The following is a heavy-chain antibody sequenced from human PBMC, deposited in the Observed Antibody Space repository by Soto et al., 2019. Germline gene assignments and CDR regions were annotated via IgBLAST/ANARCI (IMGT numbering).Heavy chain of an antibody. CDR2: IYPGDSDT. D-gene: IGHD5-12*01. V-gene: IGHV5-51*01. J-gene: IGHJ4*02. Sequence: GESLKISCKGSGYSFTSYWIGWVRHMPGKGLEWMGIIYPGDSDTRYSPSFQGQVTISSAKCIPTAHLQRSGPKASGTAIYYGARADRVGYGGFDSWGQGTLFTVSS. CDR1: GYSFTSYW. CDR3: ARADRVGYGGFDS.